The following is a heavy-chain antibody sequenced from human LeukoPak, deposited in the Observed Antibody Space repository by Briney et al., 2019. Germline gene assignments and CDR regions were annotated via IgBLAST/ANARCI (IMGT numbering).Heavy chain of an antibody. Sequence: GESLKISCKGSGSGFTSYWIGWVRQMPGKGLEWMGIIYPGDSDTRYSPSFQGQVTISADKSISTAYMQWSSLKASDTAMYYCARQGYYGSGGFDPWGQGTLVTVSS. J-gene: IGHJ5*02. CDR1: GSGFTSYW. CDR2: IYPGDSDT. V-gene: IGHV5-51*01. CDR3: ARQGYYGSGGFDP. D-gene: IGHD3-10*01.